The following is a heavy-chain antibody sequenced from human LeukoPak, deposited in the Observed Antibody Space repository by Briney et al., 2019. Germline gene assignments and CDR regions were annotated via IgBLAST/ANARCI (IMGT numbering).Heavy chain of an antibody. CDR3: AVEDCSGGSCYSKDGYYYYGMDV. CDR2: IIPIFGTA. CDR1: GGTFSSYA. Sequence: GASVKVSCKASGGTFSSYAISRVRQAPGQGLEWMGGIIPIFGTANYAQKFQGRVTITADESTSTAYMELSSLRSEDTAVYYCAVEDCSGGSCYSKDGYYYYGMDVWGQGTTVTVSS. V-gene: IGHV1-69*01. D-gene: IGHD2-15*01. J-gene: IGHJ6*02.